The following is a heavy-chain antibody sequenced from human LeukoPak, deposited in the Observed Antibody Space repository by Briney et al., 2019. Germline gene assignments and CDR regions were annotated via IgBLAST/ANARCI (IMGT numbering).Heavy chain of an antibody. CDR2: IYSGGST. V-gene: IGHV3-66*02. CDR3: AGDYYYGMDV. J-gene: IGHJ6*02. CDR1: GFTFSNAW. Sequence: GGSLRLSCAASGFTFSNAWMSWVRQAPGKGLEWVSLIYSGGSTYYADSVKGRFTISRDNSKNTLYLQMNSLRAEDTAVYYCAGDYYYGMDVWGQGTTVTVSS.